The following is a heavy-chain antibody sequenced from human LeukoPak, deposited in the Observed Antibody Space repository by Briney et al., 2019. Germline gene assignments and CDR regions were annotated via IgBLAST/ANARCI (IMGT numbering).Heavy chain of an antibody. Sequence: SETLSLTCAVYGGSFSGYYWSWIRQPPGKGLEWIGEINHSGSTNYNPSLKSRVTISVDTSKNQFSLKLSSVTAADTAVYYCASTSGTGAFDIWGQGTMVTVSS. CDR3: ASTSGTGAFDI. D-gene: IGHD6-13*01. CDR2: INHSGST. J-gene: IGHJ3*02. CDR1: GGSFSGYY. V-gene: IGHV4-34*01.